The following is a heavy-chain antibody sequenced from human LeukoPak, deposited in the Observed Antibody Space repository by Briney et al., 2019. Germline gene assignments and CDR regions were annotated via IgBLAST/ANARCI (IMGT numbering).Heavy chain of an antibody. Sequence: TGGSLRLSCGASGFTFSSYAMSWVRQAPGNGLEWVSVISGSGGSTNYADSVKGRFTISRDNSKNTPYLQMNSLRAEDTAVYYCAKAYTSGWYGGFGYWGQGTLVTVSA. CDR1: GFTFSSYA. D-gene: IGHD6-19*01. CDR2: ISGSGGST. J-gene: IGHJ4*02. V-gene: IGHV3-23*01. CDR3: AKAYTSGWYGGFGY.